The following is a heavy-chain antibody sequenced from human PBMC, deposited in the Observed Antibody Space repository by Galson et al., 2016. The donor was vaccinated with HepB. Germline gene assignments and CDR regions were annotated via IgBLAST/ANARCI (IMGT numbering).Heavy chain of an antibody. CDR1: LTFSSYA. CDR3: AKDVSYSDYGPYHYFYGLDV. Sequence: LTFSSYAMNWVRQAPGEGLEWASSISGSGGSTYYADSVKGRFTISRDNSKNRLYLQMNSLRAEDTAIYYCAKDVSYSDYGPYHYFYGLDVWGKGTTVTVSS. D-gene: IGHD4-17*01. J-gene: IGHJ6*04. V-gene: IGHV3-23*01. CDR2: ISGSGGST.